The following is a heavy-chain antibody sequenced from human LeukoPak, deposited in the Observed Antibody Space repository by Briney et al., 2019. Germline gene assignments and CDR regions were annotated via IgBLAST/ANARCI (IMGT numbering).Heavy chain of an antibody. J-gene: IGHJ5*02. CDR1: GGSISSGSYY. CDR3: ASYCSSTSCYGFDWFDP. D-gene: IGHD2-2*01. Sequence: TSQTLSLTCTVSGGSISSGSYYWSWIRQPAGKGLEWIGRIYTSGSTNYNPSLKSRVTISVDTSKNQFSLKLSSVTAADTAVYYCASYCSSTSCYGFDWFDPWGQGTLVTVSS. V-gene: IGHV4-61*02. CDR2: IYTSGST.